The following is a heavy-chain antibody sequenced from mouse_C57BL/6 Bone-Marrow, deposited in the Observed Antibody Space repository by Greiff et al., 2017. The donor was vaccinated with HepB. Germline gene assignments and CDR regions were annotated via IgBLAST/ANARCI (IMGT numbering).Heavy chain of an antibody. CDR1: GFNIKDDY. Sequence: VHVKQSGAELVRPGASVKLSCTASGFNIKDDYMHWVKQRPEQGLEWIGWIDPENGDTEYASKFQGKATITADTSSNTAYLQLSSLTSEDTAVYYCTTVITTLYFDYWGQGTTLTVSS. J-gene: IGHJ2*01. CDR2: IDPENGDT. V-gene: IGHV14-4*01. D-gene: IGHD1-1*01. CDR3: TTVITTLYFDY.